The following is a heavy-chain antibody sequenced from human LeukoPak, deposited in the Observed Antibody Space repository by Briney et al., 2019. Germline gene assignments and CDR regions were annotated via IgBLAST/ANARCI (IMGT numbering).Heavy chain of an antibody. J-gene: IGHJ4*02. CDR1: GYTFTGYY. D-gene: IGHD1-7*01. CDR2: INPNSGGT. Sequence: EASVKVSCKASGYTFTGYYMHWMRQAPGQGLEWMGWINPNSGGTKYAQKFQGRVTMTRDTSISTAYMELSRLRSDDTAVYYCARAVVSGTWGFLWGQGTLVTVSS. CDR3: ARAVVSGTWGFL. V-gene: IGHV1-2*02.